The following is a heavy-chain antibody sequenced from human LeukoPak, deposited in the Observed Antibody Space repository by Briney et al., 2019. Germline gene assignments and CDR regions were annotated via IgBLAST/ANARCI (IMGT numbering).Heavy chain of an antibody. V-gene: IGHV4-4*07. CDR2: IYTSGST. CDR3: ARGPLTVRSQYQLLLWRGYYFDY. D-gene: IGHD2-2*01. Sequence: SETLSLTCTVSGGSISSYYWSWIRQPAGKGLEWIGRIYTSGSTNYNPSLKSRVTMSVDTSKNQFSLKLSSVTAADTAVYYCARGPLTVRSQYQLLLWRGYYFDYWGQGTLVTVSS. J-gene: IGHJ4*02. CDR1: GGSISSYY.